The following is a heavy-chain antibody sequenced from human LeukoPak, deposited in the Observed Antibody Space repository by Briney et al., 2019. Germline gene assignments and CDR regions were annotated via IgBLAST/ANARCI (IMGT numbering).Heavy chain of an antibody. Sequence: GESLKISCKGSGYSFTSYWIGWVRQMPGKGLEWMGIIYPGDSDTRYSPSFQGQVTISADKSISTAYLQWSSLKASDTAMYYCARREDYGGTTPRDYYYYGMDVWGQGTTATVSS. CDR2: IYPGDSDT. D-gene: IGHD4-23*01. J-gene: IGHJ6*02. CDR3: ARREDYGGTTPRDYYYYGMDV. CDR1: GYSFTSYW. V-gene: IGHV5-51*01.